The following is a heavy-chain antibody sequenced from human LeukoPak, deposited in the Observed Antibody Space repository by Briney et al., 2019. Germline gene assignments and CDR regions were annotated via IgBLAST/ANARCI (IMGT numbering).Heavy chain of an antibody. J-gene: IGHJ4*02. CDR1: GGSIFSGGYS. V-gene: IGHV4-61*08. CDR3: ARQAGGTSGPFDY. Sequence: PSETLSLTCAVSGGSIFSGGYSWSWIRQPPGKGLEWIGYIYHSESTNYNPSLKSRVTISVDTSKDQFSLKLSSVTAADTAVYYCARQAGGTSGPFDYWGQGTLVTVSS. D-gene: IGHD4-23*01. CDR2: IYHSEST.